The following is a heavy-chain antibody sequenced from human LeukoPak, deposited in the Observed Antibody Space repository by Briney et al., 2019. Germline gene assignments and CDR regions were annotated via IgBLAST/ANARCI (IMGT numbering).Heavy chain of an antibody. V-gene: IGHV1-18*01. D-gene: IGHD3-10*01. Sequence: ASVKVSCKASGYTFTSYGISWVRQAPGQGLEWMGWISAYNGNTNYAQKLQGRVTMTTDTSTSTAYMELRSLRSDDTAVYYCARVGIIMVRGVIITSDYYYYYMDVWGKGTTVTVSS. CDR3: ARVGIIMVRGVIITSDYYYYYMDV. J-gene: IGHJ6*03. CDR1: GYTFTSYG. CDR2: ISAYNGNT.